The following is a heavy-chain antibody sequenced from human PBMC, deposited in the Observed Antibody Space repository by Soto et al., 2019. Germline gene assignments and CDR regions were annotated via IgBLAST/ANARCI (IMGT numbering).Heavy chain of an antibody. V-gene: IGHV1-18*04. CDR1: GYTFTSYG. J-gene: IGHJ4*02. CDR2: ISAYNGNT. Sequence: RASVKVSCKASGYTFTSYGISWVRQAPGQGLEWMGWISAYNGNTNYAQKLQGRVTMTTDTSTSTAYMELRSLRSDDTAVYYCARDGALGPARYCSGGSCYEEGTDYWGQGTLVTVSS. D-gene: IGHD2-15*01. CDR3: ARDGALGPARYCSGGSCYEEGTDY.